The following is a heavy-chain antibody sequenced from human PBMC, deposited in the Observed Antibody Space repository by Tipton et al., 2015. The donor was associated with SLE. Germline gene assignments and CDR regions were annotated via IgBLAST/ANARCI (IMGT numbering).Heavy chain of an antibody. CDR3: ARDGGSSWFDENWFDP. J-gene: IGHJ5*02. V-gene: IGHV4-4*02. D-gene: IGHD6-13*01. Sequence: TLSLTCVVSGASVSGYQWWSWVRQSPGQGLEWIGHIYHSGISNYNPSLKSRVTMSVDKAKNQLSLTLNSVTAKDTAMYYCARDGGSSWFDENWFDPWGQGTLVTVSS. CDR1: GASVSGYQW. CDR2: IYHSGIS.